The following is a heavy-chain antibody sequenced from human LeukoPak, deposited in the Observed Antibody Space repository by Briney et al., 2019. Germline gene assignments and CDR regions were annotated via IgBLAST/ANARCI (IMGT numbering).Heavy chain of an antibody. CDR3: ARTLGAHDAFDI. Sequence: GGSLRLSCAASGFTVSSNYMSWVRQAPGKGLEWVSVIYSGGSTYYADSVKGRLTISRHNSKNTLYLQMNSLRAEDTAVYYCARTLGAHDAFDIWGQGTMVTVSS. V-gene: IGHV3-53*04. D-gene: IGHD3-16*01. J-gene: IGHJ3*02. CDR2: IYSGGST. CDR1: GFTVSSNY.